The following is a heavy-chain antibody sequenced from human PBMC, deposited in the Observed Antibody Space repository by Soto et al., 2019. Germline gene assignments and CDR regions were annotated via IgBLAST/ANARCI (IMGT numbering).Heavy chain of an antibody. Sequence: QVQLVQSGAEVKKPGSSVKVSCKASGGTFSSYAISWVRQAPGQGLEWMGGIIPIFGTANYAQKFQGRVTITADEYTSTAYMELSSLRSEDTAVYYCASNYYDSSPPHYYYYGMDVWGQGTTVTVSS. CDR3: ASNYYDSSPPHYYYYGMDV. D-gene: IGHD3-22*01. V-gene: IGHV1-69*01. CDR1: GGTFSSYA. J-gene: IGHJ6*02. CDR2: IIPIFGTA.